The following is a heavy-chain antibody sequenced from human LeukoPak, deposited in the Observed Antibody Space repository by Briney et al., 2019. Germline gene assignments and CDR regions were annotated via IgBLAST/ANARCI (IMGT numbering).Heavy chain of an antibody. J-gene: IGHJ4*02. CDR1: GFTFSSYG. CDR3: AKGHSSGWYYFDY. D-gene: IGHD6-19*01. CDR2: ISYHGSNK. V-gene: IGHV3-30*18. Sequence: GGSLRLSCAASGFTFSSYGMHWVRQAPGKRLEWVAVISYHGSNKYYADSVKSRFTISRDSSKNTLYLQMNSLRAEDTAMYYCAKGHSSGWYYFDYWGQGTLVTVSS.